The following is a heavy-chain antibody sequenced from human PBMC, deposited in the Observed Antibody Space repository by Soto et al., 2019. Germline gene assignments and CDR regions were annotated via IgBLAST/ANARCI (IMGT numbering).Heavy chain of an antibody. V-gene: IGHV3-23*01. Sequence: GGSLRLSCAASGFTFSSYAMSWVRQAPGKGLEWVSAISGSGGSTYYADSVKGRFTISRDNSKNTLYLQMNSLRAEDTAVYYCAKCTTGDYYYYYMDVWGKGTTVTVSS. D-gene: IGHD1-1*01. J-gene: IGHJ6*03. CDR2: ISGSGGST. CDR1: GFTFSSYA. CDR3: AKCTTGDYYYYYMDV.